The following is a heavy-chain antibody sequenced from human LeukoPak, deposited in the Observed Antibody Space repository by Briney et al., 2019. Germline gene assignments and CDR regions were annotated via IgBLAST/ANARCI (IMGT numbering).Heavy chain of an antibody. V-gene: IGHV3-48*01. CDR2: ISSSSSTI. CDR1: GFTFSSYS. Sequence: PGGSLRLSCAASGFTFSSYSMNWVHQAPGKGLERVSYISSSSSTIYYADSVKGRFTISRDNAKNSLYLQMNSLRAEDTAVYYCARDSGGSGGRVNDAFDIWGQGTMVTVSS. D-gene: IGHD3-10*01. CDR3: ARDSGGSGGRVNDAFDI. J-gene: IGHJ3*02.